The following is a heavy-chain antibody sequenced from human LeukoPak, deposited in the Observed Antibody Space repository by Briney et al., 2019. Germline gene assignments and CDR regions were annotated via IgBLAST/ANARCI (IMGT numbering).Heavy chain of an antibody. CDR3: AGWGVQSAALDY. V-gene: IGHV4-4*07. J-gene: IGHJ4*02. Sequence: SETLSLTCTVSGDSITSYYWSWIRQPAGKGLEWIGRIYVTGSTKYNPSLKSRVTMSGDTSKNQFSLRMSSVTAADTAIYYCAGWGVQSAALDYWGQGMLVTVSS. D-gene: IGHD3-10*01. CDR2: IYVTGST. CDR1: GDSITSYY.